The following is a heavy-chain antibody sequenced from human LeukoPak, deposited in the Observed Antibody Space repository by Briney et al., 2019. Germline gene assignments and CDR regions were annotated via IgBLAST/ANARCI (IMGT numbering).Heavy chain of an antibody. Sequence: GGSLRLSCAASGFTFSSYGMHWVRQAPGKGLEWVAVIWYDGSNKYYADSVKGRFTISRDNSKNTLYLQMNSLRAEDTAVYYCARVVRVRGVITRYFDYWGQGTLVTVSS. CDR2: IWYDGSNK. CDR1: GFTFSSYG. J-gene: IGHJ4*02. CDR3: ARVVRVRGVITRYFDY. V-gene: IGHV3-33*01. D-gene: IGHD3-10*01.